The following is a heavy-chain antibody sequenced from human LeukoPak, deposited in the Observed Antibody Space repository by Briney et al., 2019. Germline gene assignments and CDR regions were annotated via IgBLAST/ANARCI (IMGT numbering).Heavy chain of an antibody. D-gene: IGHD3-10*01. CDR3: ARMGRMVRALGDY. V-gene: IGHV1-3*01. Sequence: ASVKVSCKASGYTFTSYAMHWVRQAPGQRLEWMGWINAGNGNTKYSQKFQGRVTITRDTSASTAYMELSSLRSEDTAVYYCARMGRMVRALGDYWGQGTLVTVSS. CDR2: INAGNGNT. J-gene: IGHJ4*02. CDR1: GYTFTSYA.